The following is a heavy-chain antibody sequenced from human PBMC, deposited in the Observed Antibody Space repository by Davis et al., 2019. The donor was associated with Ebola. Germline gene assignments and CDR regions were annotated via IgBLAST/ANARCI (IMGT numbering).Heavy chain of an antibody. CDR2: ISGSGGST. Sequence: GESLKISCAASGFTFSNYAMTWVRQAPRKGLEWVSAISGSGGSTYYADSVKGRFTISRDNSKNTLYLEMNSLRAEDTALYYCASGAYSSWYPYYFDYWGQGTLVSVSS. CDR3: ASGAYSSWYPYYFDY. J-gene: IGHJ4*02. CDR1: GFTFSNYA. V-gene: IGHV3-23*01. D-gene: IGHD6-13*01.